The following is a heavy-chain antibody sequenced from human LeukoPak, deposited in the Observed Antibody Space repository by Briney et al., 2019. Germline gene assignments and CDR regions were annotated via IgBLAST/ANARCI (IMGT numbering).Heavy chain of an antibody. CDR3: ARVGSDCSSTSCYTRSLTFDY. J-gene: IGHJ4*02. CDR1: GYTFTSYY. V-gene: IGHV1-46*01. Sequence: GASVKVSCKASGYTFTSYYMHWVRQAPGQGLEWMGIINPSGGSTSYAQKFQGRVTMTRDTSTSTVYMELSSLRSEDTAVYYCARVGSDCSSTSCYTRSLTFDYWGWETLVTVSS. CDR2: INPSGGST. D-gene: IGHD2-2*02.